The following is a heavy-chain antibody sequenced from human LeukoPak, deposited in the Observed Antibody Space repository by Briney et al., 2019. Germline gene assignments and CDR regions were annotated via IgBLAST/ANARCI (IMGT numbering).Heavy chain of an antibody. Sequence: GGSLRLSCAASGFTFSSYSMNWVRQAPGKGLEWVSPISSSSSYIYYADSVKGRFTISRDNSKNTLYLQMNSLRAEDTAVYYCAREVGYCSGGSCYSPSFYYCGMDVWGQGTTVTVSS. CDR3: AREVGYCSGGSCYSPSFYYCGMDV. J-gene: IGHJ6*02. CDR2: ISSSSSYI. CDR1: GFTFSSYS. V-gene: IGHV3-21*01. D-gene: IGHD2-15*01.